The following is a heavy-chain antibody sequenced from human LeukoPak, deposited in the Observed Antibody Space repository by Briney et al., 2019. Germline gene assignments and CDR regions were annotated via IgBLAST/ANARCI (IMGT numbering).Heavy chain of an antibody. CDR3: AKGPQWLGRANWFDP. J-gene: IGHJ5*02. D-gene: IGHD6-19*01. CDR1: GFTFSTYA. Sequence: GGSLRLSCAASGFTFSTYAMHWVRQAPGKGLEWVAFIHFDESDKYYADSVKGRFTISRDNSKNTLYLQMNSLRAEDTAVYYCAKGPQWLGRANWFDPWGQGTLVTVSS. V-gene: IGHV3-30*02. CDR2: IHFDESDK.